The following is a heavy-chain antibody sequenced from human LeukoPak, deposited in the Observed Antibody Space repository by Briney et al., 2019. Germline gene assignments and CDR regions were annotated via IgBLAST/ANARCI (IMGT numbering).Heavy chain of an antibody. CDR1: GFTFSDYS. Sequence: GGSLRLSCAASGFTFSDYSMNWVRQAPGKGLEWVSSISSGSTYIYYADSVKGRFTISRDNAKNSLYLQMNSLRAEDTAVYYCARDWPTIAAAGTIPEYFQHWGQGTLVTVSS. CDR2: ISSGSTYI. J-gene: IGHJ1*01. CDR3: ARDWPTIAAAGTIPEYFQH. V-gene: IGHV3-21*01. D-gene: IGHD6-13*01.